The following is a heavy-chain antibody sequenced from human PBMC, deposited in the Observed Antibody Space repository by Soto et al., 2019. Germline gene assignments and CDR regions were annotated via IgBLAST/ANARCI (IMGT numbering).Heavy chain of an antibody. V-gene: IGHV1-69*02. D-gene: IGHD5-12*01. CDR3: ARRGGYSGYDSPHDY. J-gene: IGHJ4*02. Sequence: QVQLVQSGAEVKKPGSSVKVSCKASGGTFSSYTISWVRQAPGQGLEWMVRIIPILGIANYAQKFQGRVTITADKSTSTAYMELSSLRSDDTAVYYCARRGGYSGYDSPHDYWGQGTLVTVSS. CDR1: GGTFSSYT. CDR2: IIPILGIA.